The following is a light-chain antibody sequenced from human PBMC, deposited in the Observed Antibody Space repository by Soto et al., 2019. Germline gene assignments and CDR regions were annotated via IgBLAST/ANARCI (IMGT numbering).Light chain of an antibody. Sequence: EIVMTQSQNTLSVSPGERATLTCRAGQGVTTNFAWYQQKSGQSPRLLIYDVSIRATGVPARFSATGSETDFTLTISGLQSGDSAVYFCQQYNNWPFSFGQGTRLAIK. V-gene: IGKV3-15*01. CDR1: QGVTTN. J-gene: IGKJ5*01. CDR3: QQYNNWPFS. CDR2: DVS.